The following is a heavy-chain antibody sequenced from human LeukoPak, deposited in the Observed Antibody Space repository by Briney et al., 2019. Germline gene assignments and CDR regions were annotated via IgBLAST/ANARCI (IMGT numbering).Heavy chain of an antibody. D-gene: IGHD4-23*01. V-gene: IGHV4-59*01. J-gene: IGHJ4*02. CDR3: ARVQAYGGKGYFDY. CDR2: IYYSAST. CDR1: GGSISSYY. Sequence: PSETLSLTCSVWGGSISSYYWRWIRQPPGKGLEWIGYIYYSASTNYTPSLKSRATISVDTSKNQFSLKLSSVTAADTAVYYCARVQAYGGKGYFDYWGQGTLVTVSS.